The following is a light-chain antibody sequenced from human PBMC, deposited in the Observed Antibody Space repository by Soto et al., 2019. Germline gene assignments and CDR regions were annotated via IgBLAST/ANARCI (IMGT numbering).Light chain of an antibody. CDR2: VAS. J-gene: IGKJ4*01. CDR1: QATRND. Sequence: AIQMTQTPSSLSASVGHRVTINCRASQATRNDLGCNQQKPGKAPKVLIYVASNLQSGVPSRFSGSGSGTDFTLTISSLQPEDCATYYCLQDYNYTIAFGGGTKVYI. V-gene: IGKV1-6*01. CDR3: LQDYNYTIA.